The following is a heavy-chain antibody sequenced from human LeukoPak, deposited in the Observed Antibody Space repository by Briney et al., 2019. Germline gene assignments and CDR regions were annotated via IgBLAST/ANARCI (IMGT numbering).Heavy chain of an antibody. J-gene: IGHJ4*02. CDR2: ISYDGSNK. CDR1: GFTFSSYG. D-gene: IGHD6-13*01. V-gene: IGHV3-30*18. Sequence: GGSLRLSCAASGFTFSSYGMHWVRQAPGKGLEWVAVISYDGSNKYYADSVKGRFTISRDNSKNTLYLQMNSLRAEDTAVYYCAKVNIAAAGNDYWGQGTPVTVSS. CDR3: AKVNIAAAGNDY.